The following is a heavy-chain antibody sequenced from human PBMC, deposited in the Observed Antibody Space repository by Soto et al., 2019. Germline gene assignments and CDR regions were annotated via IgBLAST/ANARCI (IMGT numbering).Heavy chain of an antibody. CDR3: ARFPRGYSYGHFDY. CDR1: GGAISSSYY. J-gene: IGHJ4*02. CDR2: IYYSGST. D-gene: IGHD5-18*01. Sequence: PSETLSLTCAVSGGAISSSYYWSWIRQPPGKGLEWIGYIYYSGSTNYNPSLKSRVTISVDTSKNQFSLKLSSVTAADTAVYYCARFPRGYSYGHFDYWGQGTLVTVSS. V-gene: IGHV4-61*01.